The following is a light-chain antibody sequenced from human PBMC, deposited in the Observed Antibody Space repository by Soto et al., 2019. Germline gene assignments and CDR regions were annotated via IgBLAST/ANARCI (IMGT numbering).Light chain of an antibody. CDR3: QQLNSYPL. CDR2: AAS. J-gene: IGKJ2*01. CDR1: QGISSY. Sequence: DIQLTQSPSFLSASVGDRVTITCRASQGISSYLAWYQQKPGKAPKLLIYAASTLQSGVPSRFSGSGSGTEFTLTISSLQPEDFATYYCQQLNSYPLFGQGTNLEIK. V-gene: IGKV1-9*01.